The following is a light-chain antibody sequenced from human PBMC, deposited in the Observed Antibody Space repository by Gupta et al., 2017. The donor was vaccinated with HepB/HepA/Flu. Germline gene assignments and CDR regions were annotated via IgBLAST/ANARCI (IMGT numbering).Light chain of an antibody. CDR3: QQYYSSLWT. CDR2: WAS. J-gene: IGKJ1*01. CDR1: QNLLYSSNNKNY. V-gene: IGKV4-1*01. Sequence: DIVMTQSPDYLAVSLGERATIDCKSSQNLLYSSNNKNYLAWYQQKPGQPPRLLIYWASTRESGVPDRFRGSGFGTDFTLTISSLQAEDVAVYYCQQYYSSLWTFGRGTKVELK.